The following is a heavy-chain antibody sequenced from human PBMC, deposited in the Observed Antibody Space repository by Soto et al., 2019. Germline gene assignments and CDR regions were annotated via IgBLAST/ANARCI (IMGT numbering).Heavy chain of an antibody. D-gene: IGHD7-27*01. J-gene: IGHJ4*02. CDR3: ASKLGIAFDY. CDR2: INHSGST. V-gene: IGHV4-34*01. Sequence: SETLSLTCAVYGGSFSGYYWSWIRQPPGKGLEWIGEINHSGSTNYNPSLKSRVTISVDTSKNQFSLKLSSVTAADTAVYYCASKLGIAFDYWGQGTLVTVSS. CDR1: GGSFSGYY.